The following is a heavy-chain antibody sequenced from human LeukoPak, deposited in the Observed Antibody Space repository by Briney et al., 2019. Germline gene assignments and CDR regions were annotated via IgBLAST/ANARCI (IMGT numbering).Heavy chain of an antibody. D-gene: IGHD6-13*01. Sequence: GRSLRLSCAASGFTFDDYAMHWVRQAPGKGLEWVSGISWNSGSIGYADSVKGRFTISRDNAKNSLYLQMNSLRAEDTALYYCAIVSSSWLGWFDPWGQGTLVTVSS. CDR3: AIVSSSWLGWFDP. CDR2: ISWNSGSI. CDR1: GFTFDDYA. J-gene: IGHJ5*02. V-gene: IGHV3-9*01.